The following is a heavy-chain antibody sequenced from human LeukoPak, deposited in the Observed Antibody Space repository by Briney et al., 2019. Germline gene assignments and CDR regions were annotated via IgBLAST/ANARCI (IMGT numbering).Heavy chain of an antibody. D-gene: IGHD6-13*01. CDR1: GYSISSGYY. CDR2: IYHSGST. Sequence: SETLSLTCTVSGYSISSGYYWGWIRQPPGKGLEWIGSIYHSGSTYYNPSLKSRVTISVDTSKNQFSLKLSSVTAADTAVYYCAREYSSSWYETHWFDPWGQGTLVTVSS. J-gene: IGHJ5*02. V-gene: IGHV4-38-2*02. CDR3: AREYSSSWYETHWFDP.